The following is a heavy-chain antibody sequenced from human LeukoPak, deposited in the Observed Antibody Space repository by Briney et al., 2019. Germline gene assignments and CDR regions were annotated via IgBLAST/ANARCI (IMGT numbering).Heavy chain of an antibody. CDR1: GGSISSYY. CDR3: ARDSSKVTIFGVVISDAFDI. V-gene: IGHV4-4*07. CDR2: IYTSGST. Sequence: PSETLSLTCTVSGGSISSYYWSWIRQPAGKGLEWIGRIYTSGSTNYNPSLKSRVTMSVDTSKNQFSLKLSSVTAADTAVYYCARDSSKVTIFGVVISDAFDIWGQGTMVTVSS. J-gene: IGHJ3*02. D-gene: IGHD3-3*01.